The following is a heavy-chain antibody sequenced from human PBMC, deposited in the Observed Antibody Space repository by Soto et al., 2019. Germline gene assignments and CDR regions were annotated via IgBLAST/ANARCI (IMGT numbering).Heavy chain of an antibody. CDR3: ASEAKENDY. Sequence: SETLSLTCTVSGGSISTYYWSWIRQSPGKGLEWIGYIDYSGTANYNPSLKSRVTISVDTSKNQFSLKLSSVTAADTAVYYCASEAKENDYWGQGTLVTVSS. CDR2: IDYSGTA. J-gene: IGHJ4*02. CDR1: GGSISTYY. V-gene: IGHV4-59*08.